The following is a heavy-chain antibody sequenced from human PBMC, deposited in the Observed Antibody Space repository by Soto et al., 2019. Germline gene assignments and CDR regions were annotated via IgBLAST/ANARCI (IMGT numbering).Heavy chain of an antibody. V-gene: IGHV1-3*01. Sequence: GASVKVSCKASGYSFATYAIHWVRQAPGQGLEWMGWINPATGNTEYSDKFQDRVTFTRDTSATTAYMELRGLRSEDTAVYYCARRYKSAGWLEPWRQGTLVTVSS. CDR3: ARRYKSAGWLEP. D-gene: IGHD1-1*01. J-gene: IGHJ5*02. CDR2: INPATGNT. CDR1: GYSFATYA.